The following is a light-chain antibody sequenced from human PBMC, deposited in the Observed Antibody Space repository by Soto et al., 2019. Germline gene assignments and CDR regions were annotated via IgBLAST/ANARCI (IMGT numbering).Light chain of an antibody. CDR3: SSYAGNNNGV. CDR2: EVS. Sequence: QSALTQPPSASGSPGQSVTISCTGTSNDIGGYNYVSWYQQHPGKAPKLMIYEVSKRPSGVPDRFSGSKSGNTASLTVSGLQAEDEAAYYCSSYAGNNNGVFGGGTKLTVL. V-gene: IGLV2-8*01. J-gene: IGLJ2*01. CDR1: SNDIGGYNY.